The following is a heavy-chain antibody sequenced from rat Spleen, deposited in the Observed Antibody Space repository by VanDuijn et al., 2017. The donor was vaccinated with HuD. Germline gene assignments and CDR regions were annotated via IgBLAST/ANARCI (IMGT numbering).Heavy chain of an antibody. V-gene: IGHV5-22*01. Sequence: EVQLMESGGGLVQPGRSLKLSCAASGFTFSDYYMAWVRQAPKKGLEWVASISYEGSSTYYGDSVKGRFTISRDNTKSTLYLQMNILRSEETAIYYGGRPHISLYVMDAWGQGASVTVSS. CDR1: GFTFSDYY. D-gene: IGHD1-1*01. CDR3: GRPHISLYVMDA. J-gene: IGHJ4*01. CDR2: ISYEGSST.